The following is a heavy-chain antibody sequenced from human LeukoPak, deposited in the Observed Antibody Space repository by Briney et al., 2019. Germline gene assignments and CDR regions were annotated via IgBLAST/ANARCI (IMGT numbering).Heavy chain of an antibody. J-gene: IGHJ4*02. V-gene: IGHV3-15*01. CDR1: GFSFNNAW. D-gene: IGHD3-16*01. CDR3: TTDDGGAEFDY. Sequence: GGSLRLSCAASGFSFNNAWMSWVRHAPGKGLEWVVRVKSNADGGTSDYAAPVKGRFTISRDDSKNTLYLQMNGLKTEDTAVYYCTTDDGGAEFDYWGQGTLVTVSS. CDR2: VKSNADGGTS.